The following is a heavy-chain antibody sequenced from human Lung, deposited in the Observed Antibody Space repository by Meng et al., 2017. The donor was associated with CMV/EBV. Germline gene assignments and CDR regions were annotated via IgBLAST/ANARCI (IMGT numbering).Heavy chain of an antibody. V-gene: IGHV3-7*01. CDR3: ARPIGGIREHLDD. D-gene: IGHD3-16*01. Sequence: LTXAASGFTGTRNWMTWVRQATGKALEWVANINEDRTDKNYLDSVKGRFTISRDNVKKSVYLQMNTLRGEDTAVYFCARPIGGIREHLDDWGQGTXVTVYS. J-gene: IGHJ4*02. CDR1: GFTGTRNW. CDR2: INEDRTDK.